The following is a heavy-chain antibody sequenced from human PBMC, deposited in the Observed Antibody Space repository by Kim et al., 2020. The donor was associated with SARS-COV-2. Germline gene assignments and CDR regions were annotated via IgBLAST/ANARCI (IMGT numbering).Heavy chain of an antibody. Sequence: GESLKISCKGSGYSFTSYWISWVRQMPGKGLEWMGRIDPSDSYTNYSPSFQGHVTISADKSISTAYLQWSSLKASDTAMYYCARPPGTTGTNKDSDYWGQGTLVTVSS. CDR1: GYSFTSYW. CDR3: ARPPGTTGTNKDSDY. CDR2: IDPSDSYT. J-gene: IGHJ4*02. V-gene: IGHV5-10-1*01. D-gene: IGHD1-1*01.